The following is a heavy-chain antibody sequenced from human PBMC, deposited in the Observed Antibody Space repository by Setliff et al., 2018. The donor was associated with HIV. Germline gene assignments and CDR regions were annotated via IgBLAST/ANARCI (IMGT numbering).Heavy chain of an antibody. CDR3: ARFSTSSGGTFDY. D-gene: IGHD6-6*01. V-gene: IGHV4-39*07. Sequence: PSETLSLTCTVSGGSINSNTYFWGWIRQPPGKGLEWIGSIYYSGSTYYNPSLKSRVTISVDTSKNQFSLKLSSVTAADTAVYYCARFSTSSGGTFDYWGQGTLVTISS. J-gene: IGHJ4*02. CDR2: IYYSGST. CDR1: GGSINSNTYF.